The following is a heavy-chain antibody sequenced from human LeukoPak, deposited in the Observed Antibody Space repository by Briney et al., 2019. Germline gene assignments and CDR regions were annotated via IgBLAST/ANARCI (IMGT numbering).Heavy chain of an antibody. V-gene: IGHV1-2*02. Sequence: APVKVSCKASGYTFTGYYMHWVRQAPGQGLEWMGWINPNSGGTNYAQKFQGRATMTRDTSISTAYMELSRLRSDDTAVYYCATNYYDSSGEFGGDFDYWGQGTLVTVSS. CDR1: GYTFTGYY. D-gene: IGHD3-22*01. CDR3: ATNYYDSSGEFGGDFDY. J-gene: IGHJ4*02. CDR2: INPNSGGT.